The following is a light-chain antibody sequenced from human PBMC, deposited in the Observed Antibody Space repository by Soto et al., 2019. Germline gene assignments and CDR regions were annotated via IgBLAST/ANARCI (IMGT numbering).Light chain of an antibody. Sequence: QSALTQPPSASGSPGQSVTISCTGTSTDVGAYNYVSWYQQHPGRAPKLMIFDVTKRPSGVPDRFSGSKSGNTASLTVSGLQADDEADYYCSSYTTIKTVVFGGGTKLTVL. J-gene: IGLJ2*01. CDR2: DVT. V-gene: IGLV2-8*01. CDR3: SSYTTIKTVV. CDR1: STDVGAYNY.